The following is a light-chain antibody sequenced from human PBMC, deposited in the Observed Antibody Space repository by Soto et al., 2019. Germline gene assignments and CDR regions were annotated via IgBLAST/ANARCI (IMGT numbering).Light chain of an antibody. CDR3: QAYDSSLSGRV. CDR1: SSNIGAGYD. Sequence: QSVLTQPPSVSGAPGQRVTISCTGTSSNIGAGYDVHWYQQAPGTAPKLLVYGNNNRPSGDPDRFSGSKSGTSASLAITGLRAEDEADYYCQAYDSSLSGRVFGAGTKVTVL. J-gene: IGLJ1*01. V-gene: IGLV1-40*01. CDR2: GNN.